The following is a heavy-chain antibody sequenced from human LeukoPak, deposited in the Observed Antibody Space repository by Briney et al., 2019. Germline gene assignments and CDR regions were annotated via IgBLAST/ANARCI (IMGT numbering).Heavy chain of an antibody. CDR1: GLTFSNHW. V-gene: IGHV3-74*01. D-gene: IGHD4-17*01. J-gene: IGHJ4*02. CDR3: ATVFDY. CDR2: IDGDGSGT. Sequence: GGSLRLSCAASGLTFSNHWMHWVRQAPGKGLVWVSRIDGDGSGTSYADSVKGRFTISRDNAKNTSYLQMDGLRAEDSAVYYCATVFDYWGQGTLVTVSS.